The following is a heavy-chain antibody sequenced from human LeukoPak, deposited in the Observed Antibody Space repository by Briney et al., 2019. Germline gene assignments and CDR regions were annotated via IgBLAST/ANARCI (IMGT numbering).Heavy chain of an antibody. CDR2: ISGDGSTT. Sequence: GGSLRLSCAASGFTFSDYWMHWVRQAPGKGLVWVSRISGDGSTTVYADFVKGRFTISRDNAKNTLYLQMNSLRADDTAVYYCAREGTNFDWTPGYFDYWGQGTLVTVSS. CDR3: AREGTNFDWTPGYFDY. J-gene: IGHJ4*02. D-gene: IGHD3-9*01. CDR1: GFTFSDYW. V-gene: IGHV3-74*01.